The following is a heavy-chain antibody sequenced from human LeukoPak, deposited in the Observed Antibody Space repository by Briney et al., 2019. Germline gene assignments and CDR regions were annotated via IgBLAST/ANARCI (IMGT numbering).Heavy chain of an antibody. V-gene: IGHV4-59*12. CDR3: ARRLGRWLQAGAFDI. CDR2: IYYSGST. J-gene: IGHJ3*02. D-gene: IGHD5-24*01. Sequence: PSETLSLTCTVSGGSINIYYWSWIRQPPGKGLEWIGYIYYSGSTKYNPSLKSRVTISVDTSKNQFSLKLSSVTAADTAVYYCARRLGRWLQAGAFDIWGQGTMVTVSS. CDR1: GGSINIYY.